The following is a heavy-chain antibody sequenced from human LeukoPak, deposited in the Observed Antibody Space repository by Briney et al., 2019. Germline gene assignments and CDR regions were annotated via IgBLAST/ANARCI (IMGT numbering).Heavy chain of an antibody. CDR1: GYTFTGYY. J-gene: IGHJ4*02. CDR2: ISAYNGNT. D-gene: IGHD2-2*03. Sequence: ASVKVSCKASGYTFTGYYMHWVRQAPGQGLEWMGWISAYNGNTNYAQKLQGRVTMTTDTSTSTAYMELRSLRSDDTAVYYCARVDIVVVPAAYFDYWGQGTLVTVSS. CDR3: ARVDIVVVPAAYFDY. V-gene: IGHV1-18*04.